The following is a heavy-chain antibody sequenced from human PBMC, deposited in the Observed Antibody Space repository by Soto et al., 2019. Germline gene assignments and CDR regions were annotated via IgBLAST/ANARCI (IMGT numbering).Heavy chain of an antibody. CDR1: GYTFTSYY. CDR2: INPSGGST. V-gene: IGHV1-46*01. CDR3: ARGTPDIVATLSWFDP. D-gene: IGHD5-12*01. J-gene: IGHJ5*02. Sequence: ASVKVSCKASGYTFTSYYMHWVRQAPGQGLEWMGIINPSGGSTSYAQKFQRRVTITAEKSTSTAYMELSSLRSEDTAVYYCARGTPDIVATLSWFDPSGQGTLVTVSS.